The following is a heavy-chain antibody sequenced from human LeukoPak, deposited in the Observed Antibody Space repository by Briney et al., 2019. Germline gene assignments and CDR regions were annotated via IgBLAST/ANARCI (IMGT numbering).Heavy chain of an antibody. D-gene: IGHD3-22*01. CDR1: GGPISSGGYY. CDR3: ARAGRGYYDSSGYYYSAFDI. J-gene: IGHJ3*02. CDR2: IYYSGST. V-gene: IGHV4-30-4*08. Sequence: SETLSLTCTVSGGPISSGGYYWSWIRQPPGKGLEWIGYIYYSGSTSYNPSLKSRVTISVDTSKNQFSLKLSSVTAADTAVYYCARAGRGYYDSSGYYYSAFDIWGQGTMVTVSS.